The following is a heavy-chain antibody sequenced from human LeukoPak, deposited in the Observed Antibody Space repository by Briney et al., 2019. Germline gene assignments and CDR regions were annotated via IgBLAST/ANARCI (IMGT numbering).Heavy chain of an antibody. D-gene: IGHD2-21*02. V-gene: IGHV1-18*01. CDR2: ISAYNGNT. J-gene: IGHJ5*02. CDR3: ARVRLTAEALTWFEH. CDR1: GYTFTSYG. Sequence: ASVKVSCKASGYTFTSYGISWVRQAPGQGLEWMGWISAYNGNTNYAQKLQGRVTMTTDTSTSTAYMELRSLRSDDTAVYYCARVRLTAEALTWFEHWGRGTLVTVSS.